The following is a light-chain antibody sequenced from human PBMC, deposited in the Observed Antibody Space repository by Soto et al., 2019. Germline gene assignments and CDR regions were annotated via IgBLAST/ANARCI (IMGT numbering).Light chain of an antibody. Sequence: QSVLTQSASVSGSPGQSITISCTGSSRDVGNYNLVSWYQQHPGKAPKLMIYEVSKRPSGVANRFSGSKSGNTASLTISGLQGEDEADYYCCSYAGSSTYVVFGGGTKLTVL. CDR2: EVS. CDR3: CSYAGSSTYVV. V-gene: IGLV2-23*02. CDR1: SRDVGNYNL. J-gene: IGLJ2*01.